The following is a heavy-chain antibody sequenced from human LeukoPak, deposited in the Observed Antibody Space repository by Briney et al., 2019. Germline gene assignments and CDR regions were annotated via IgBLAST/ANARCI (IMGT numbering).Heavy chain of an antibody. CDR3: ARDELGDFDY. J-gene: IGHJ4*02. CDR1: GSTFSSYW. V-gene: IGHV1-18*01. D-gene: IGHD3-10*01. CDR2: ISAYNGNT. Sequence: GGSLRLSCAASGSTFSSYWMSWVRQAPGQGLEWMGWISAYNGNTNYAQKLQGRVTMTTDTSTSTAYMELRSLRSDDTAVYYCARDELGDFDYWGQGTLVTVSS.